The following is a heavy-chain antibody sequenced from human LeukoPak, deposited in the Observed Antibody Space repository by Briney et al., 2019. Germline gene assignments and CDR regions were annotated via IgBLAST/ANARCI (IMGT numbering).Heavy chain of an antibody. CDR2: IIPIFGTA. V-gene: IGHV1-69*01. Sequence: ASVTVSCKASGGTFSSYAISWVRQAPGQGLEWMGGIIPIFGTANYAQKFQGRVTITADESTSTAYMELSSLRSEDTAVYYCATRSSRPFDYWGQGTLVTVSS. CDR1: GGTFSSYA. D-gene: IGHD6-13*01. J-gene: IGHJ4*02. CDR3: ATRSSRPFDY.